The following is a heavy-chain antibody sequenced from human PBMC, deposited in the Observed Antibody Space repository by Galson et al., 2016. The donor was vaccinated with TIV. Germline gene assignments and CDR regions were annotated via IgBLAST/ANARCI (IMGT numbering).Heavy chain of an antibody. D-gene: IGHD2/OR15-2a*01. V-gene: IGHV3-15*06. CDR1: GFTLRNAW. CDR2: IKSETDDETT. CDR3: ATVGNPAYFKF. Sequence: SLRLSCAVSGFTLRNAWMSWVRQAPGKGLEWVGRIKSETDDETTNYAAPVKGRFTISRDDSENTLYLQLSSLNAEDTAVYYCATVGNPAYFKFWGQGTLVTVSS. J-gene: IGHJ4*02.